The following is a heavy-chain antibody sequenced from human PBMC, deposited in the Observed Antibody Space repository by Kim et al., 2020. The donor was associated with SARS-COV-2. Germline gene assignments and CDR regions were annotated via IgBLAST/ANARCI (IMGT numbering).Heavy chain of an antibody. CDR2: IDPSDSYT. V-gene: IGHV5-10-1*01. CDR1: GYSFTSYW. D-gene: IGHD3-10*01. Sequence: GESLKISCKGSGYSFTSYWISWVRQMPGKGLEWMGRIDPSDSYTNYSPSFQGHVTISADKSISTAYLQWSSLKASDTAMYYCARHTGYYGSGSKGGMDVWGQGTTVTVSS. J-gene: IGHJ6*02. CDR3: ARHTGYYGSGSKGGMDV.